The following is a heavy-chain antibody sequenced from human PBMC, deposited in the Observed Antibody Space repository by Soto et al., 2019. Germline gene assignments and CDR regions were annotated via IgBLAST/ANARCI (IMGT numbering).Heavy chain of an antibody. CDR3: ATELGELSPSTFDY. D-gene: IGHD3-16*02. V-gene: IGHV1-24*01. CDR2: FDPEDGET. Sequence: ASVKVSCKVSGYTLTELSMHWVRQAPGKGLEWMGGFDPEDGETIYAQKFQGRVTMTEDTSTDPAYMELSSLGSEDTAVYYCATELGELSPSTFDYWGQGTLVTVSS. J-gene: IGHJ4*02. CDR1: GYTLTELS.